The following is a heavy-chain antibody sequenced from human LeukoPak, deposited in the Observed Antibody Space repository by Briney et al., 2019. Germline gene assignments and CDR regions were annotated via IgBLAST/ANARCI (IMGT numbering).Heavy chain of an antibody. D-gene: IGHD3-10*01. CDR3: ARDPGYGSGSYLSY. J-gene: IGHJ4*02. CDR1: GFTFSSYW. Sequence: SGGSLRLSCAASGFTFSSYWMSWVRQAPGKGLEWVANIKQDGSEKYYVDSVKGRFTISRDNAKNSLYLQMNSLRAEDTAVYYCARDPGYGSGSYLSYWGQGTLVTVSS. CDR2: IKQDGSEK. V-gene: IGHV3-7*01.